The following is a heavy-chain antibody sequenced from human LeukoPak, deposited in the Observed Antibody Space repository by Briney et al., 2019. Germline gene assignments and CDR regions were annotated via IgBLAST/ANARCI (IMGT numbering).Heavy chain of an antibody. Sequence: PSETLSLTCIVSGDSINNYYWNWIRQPAGKGLEWIGRIYTTGNTNYSPSLKSRVTLSVDTSKNQFSLRLRYVTAADTAAYYCVRERGSGWYDMAFDYWGQGTLVAVSS. CDR1: GDSINNYY. J-gene: IGHJ4*02. V-gene: IGHV4-4*07. CDR2: IYTTGNT. CDR3: VRERGSGWYDMAFDY. D-gene: IGHD6-19*01.